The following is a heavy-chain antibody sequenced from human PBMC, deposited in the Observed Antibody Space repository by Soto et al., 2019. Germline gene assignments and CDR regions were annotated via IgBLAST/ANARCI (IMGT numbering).Heavy chain of an antibody. CDR1: GFTFSTYS. Sequence: EVQLVESGGGLVQPGGSLRLSCAASGFTFSTYSVNWVRQAPGKGLEWVSYISSSSSPIYYADSVKGRFTISRDNAKNSVYLQMNSLRDEDTAVYYCARDGGGESSGSTHYYYYGMDVWGQGTTVTVSS. V-gene: IGHV3-48*02. D-gene: IGHD3-22*01. CDR3: ARDGGGESSGSTHYYYYGMDV. J-gene: IGHJ6*02. CDR2: ISSSSSPI.